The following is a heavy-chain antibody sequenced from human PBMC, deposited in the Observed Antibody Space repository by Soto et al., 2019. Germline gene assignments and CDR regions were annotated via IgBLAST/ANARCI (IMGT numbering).Heavy chain of an antibody. D-gene: IGHD5-12*01. Sequence: QVRLVQSGPEVKKPEASVKVSCKASGYTFSSSATSWRRQAPGQGPECTGWISSSRVTNYAQNFQGSVTLTVDSSTTTAYMEGRSISAAATAMYYGARDHGGYATGDYWGKGTMVTVSS. CDR2: ISSSRVT. CDR3: ARDHGGYATGDY. J-gene: IGHJ4*02. CDR1: GYTFSSSA. V-gene: IGHV1-18*04.